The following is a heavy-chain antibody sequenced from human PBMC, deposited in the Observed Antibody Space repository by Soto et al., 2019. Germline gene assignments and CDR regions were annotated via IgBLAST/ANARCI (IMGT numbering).Heavy chain of an antibody. V-gene: IGHV1-69*02. CDR3: ARVSTVTQDFDY. CDR2: IIPILGIA. J-gene: IGHJ4*02. D-gene: IGHD4-17*01. CDR1: GGTFSSYT. Sequence: SVKVSCKASGGTFSSYTISWVRQAPGQGLEWMGRIIPILGIANYAQKFQGRVTITADKSTSTAYMELSSLRSEDTAVYYCARVSTVTQDFDYWGQGTLVTVSS.